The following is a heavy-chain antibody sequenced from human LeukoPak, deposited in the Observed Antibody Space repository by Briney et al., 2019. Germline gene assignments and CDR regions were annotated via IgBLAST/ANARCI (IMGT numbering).Heavy chain of an antibody. CDR2: IYDSGST. CDR3: ARSTTYGDLLFDY. J-gene: IGHJ4*02. CDR1: GDSISGYY. D-gene: IGHD4-17*01. V-gene: IGHV4-59*01. Sequence: SETLSLTCTVSGDSISGYYWSWIRQPPGKELEWIGYIYDSGSTNYNPSLKSRVTISVDTSKNQLSLKLTSVTAADTAVYYCARSTTYGDLLFDYWGQGTLVTVSS.